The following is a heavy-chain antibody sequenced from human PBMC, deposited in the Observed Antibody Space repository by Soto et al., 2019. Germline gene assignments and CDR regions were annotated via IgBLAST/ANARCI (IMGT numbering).Heavy chain of an antibody. D-gene: IGHD3-10*01. V-gene: IGHV3-23*01. J-gene: IGHJ4*02. CDR2: ITGSGGST. Sequence: PVGPLRLSSAASGFTFTIYAMSWVRQAPGKGLEWVTAITGSGGSTYYADSVKGRFTISRDNSTNTLYLQMNSLRAEDTAVYYCAKARGAMVRGASFYFDYWGQGTLVTVSS. CDR1: GFTFTIYA. CDR3: AKARGAMVRGASFYFDY.